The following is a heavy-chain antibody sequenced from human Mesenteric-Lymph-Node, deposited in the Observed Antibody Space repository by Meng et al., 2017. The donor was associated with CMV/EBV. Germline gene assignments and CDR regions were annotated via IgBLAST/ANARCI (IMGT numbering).Heavy chain of an antibody. CDR1: GHTLTELS. V-gene: IGHV1-24*01. CDR3: ARDIVVVPAAITDYYYYGMDV. J-gene: IGHJ6*02. CDR2: FDPEDGET. Sequence: ASVKVSCKVSGHTLTELSMHWVRQAPGKGLEWMGGFDPEDGETIYAQKFQGRVTMTTDTSTSTAYMELRSLRSDDTAVYYCARDIVVVPAAITDYYYYGMDVWGQGTTVTVSS. D-gene: IGHD2-2*02.